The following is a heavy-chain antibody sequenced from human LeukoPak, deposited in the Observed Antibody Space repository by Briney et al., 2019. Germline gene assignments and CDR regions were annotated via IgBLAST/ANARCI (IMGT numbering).Heavy chain of an antibody. D-gene: IGHD6-13*01. J-gene: IGHJ5*02. Sequence: PSETLSLTCAVYGGSFSGYYWSWIRQPPAKGLEWIGEINHSGSTNYNPSLKSRVTISVDTSKNQFSLKLSSVTAADTAVYYCARGNSSSWLEGRNWFDPWGQGTLVTVSS. CDR3: ARGNSSSWLEGRNWFDP. CDR1: GGSFSGYY. V-gene: IGHV4-34*01. CDR2: INHSGST.